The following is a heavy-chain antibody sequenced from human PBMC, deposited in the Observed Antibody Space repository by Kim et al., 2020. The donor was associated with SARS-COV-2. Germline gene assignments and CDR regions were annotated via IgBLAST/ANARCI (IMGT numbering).Heavy chain of an antibody. CDR2: INHSGST. Sequence: SETLSLTCAVSSGAFSGYYWSWIRQPPGKGLEWIGEINHSGSTNYNPSLQSRVTLSVDTSKNQFFLKMTSVTAADTAVYYCAGLVGATIDFDSWGLGTLV. J-gene: IGHJ4*02. V-gene: IGHV4-34*01. D-gene: IGHD1-26*01. CDR3: AGLVGATIDFDS. CDR1: SGAFSGYY.